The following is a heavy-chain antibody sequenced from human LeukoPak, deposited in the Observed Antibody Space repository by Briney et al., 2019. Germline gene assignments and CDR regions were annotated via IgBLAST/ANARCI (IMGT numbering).Heavy chain of an antibody. J-gene: IGHJ3*02. V-gene: IGHV3-7*01. D-gene: IGHD2-2*01. CDR2: IKQDGSEK. CDR1: GFTFSSYW. Sequence: PGGSLRLSCAASGFTFSSYWMSWVRQAPGKGLEWVANIKQDGSEKYYVDSVKGRFTISRDNAKNSLYLQMNSLRAEDTAVYYCARLWRVVPAANAFDIWGQGTMVTVSS. CDR3: ARLWRVVPAANAFDI.